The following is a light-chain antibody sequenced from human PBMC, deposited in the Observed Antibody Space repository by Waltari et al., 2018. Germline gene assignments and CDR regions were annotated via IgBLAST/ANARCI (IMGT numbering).Light chain of an antibody. CDR2: DAS. CDR1: QPITNY. J-gene: IGKJ3*01. Sequence: DIQLTQSPSSLSGSVGDRVTITCQASQPITNYLNWYQQKPGRAPELLIYDASNLQTGVPSRFSGSQSGTEFTFTIASLQPEDIATYYCQRYDNLPVFAFGPGTKVNVK. CDR3: QRYDNLPVFA. V-gene: IGKV1-33*01.